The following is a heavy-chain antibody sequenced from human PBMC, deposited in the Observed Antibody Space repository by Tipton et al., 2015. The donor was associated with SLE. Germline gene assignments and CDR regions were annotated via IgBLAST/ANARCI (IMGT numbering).Heavy chain of an antibody. V-gene: IGHV4-39*07. J-gene: IGHJ2*01. CDR3: ARGPQPRWYFDL. CDR2: IYYSGST. Sequence: TLSLTCTVSGGSISSSSYYWGWIRQPPGKGLEWIGSIYYSGSTYYNPSLKSRVTISVDTSKNQFSRKLSSVTAADTAVYYCARGPQPRWYFDLCGRGTLVTVSS. CDR1: GGSISSSSYY.